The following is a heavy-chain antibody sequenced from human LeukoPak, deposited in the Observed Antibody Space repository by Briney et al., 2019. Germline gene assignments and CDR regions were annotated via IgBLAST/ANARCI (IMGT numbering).Heavy chain of an antibody. Sequence: GGSLRLSCAASGFTFSSYSMNRVRQAPGKGLEWVSSISSSSSYIYYADSVKGRFTISRDNAKNSLYLQMNSLRAEDTAVYYCARDVRQYYYGSGSYLFDPWGQGTLVTVSS. CDR1: GFTFSSYS. V-gene: IGHV3-21*01. CDR2: ISSSSSYI. D-gene: IGHD3-10*01. J-gene: IGHJ5*02. CDR3: ARDVRQYYYGSGSYLFDP.